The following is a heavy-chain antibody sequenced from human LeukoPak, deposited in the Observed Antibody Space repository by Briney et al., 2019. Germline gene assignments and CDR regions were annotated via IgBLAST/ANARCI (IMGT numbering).Heavy chain of an antibody. D-gene: IGHD1-26*01. CDR1: GFTFSSYA. V-gene: IGHV3-23*01. Sequence: GGSLRLSCAASGFTFSSYAMSWVRQAPGKGLQWVSAISGGGGSTFYADSVKGRFAISRDNSKNTLYLQMNSLRAEDTAVYYCAKGGTYFDYWGQGTLVTVSS. CDR3: AKGGTYFDY. CDR2: ISGGGGST. J-gene: IGHJ4*02.